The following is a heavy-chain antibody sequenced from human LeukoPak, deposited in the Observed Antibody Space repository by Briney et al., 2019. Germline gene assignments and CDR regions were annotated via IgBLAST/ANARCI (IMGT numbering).Heavy chain of an antibody. CDR1: GDTFSSYS. Sequence: SVKVSCKVSGDTFSSYSINWVRQAPGQGLEWMGGIIPIFRTANYTQKFQGRVTITADESTSTAYMELRSLTSEDTAMYYCARDPAGGTVTSSAWGQGTMVTVSS. CDR3: ARDPAGGTVTSSA. V-gene: IGHV1-69*01. D-gene: IGHD4-17*01. J-gene: IGHJ3*01. CDR2: IIPIFRTA.